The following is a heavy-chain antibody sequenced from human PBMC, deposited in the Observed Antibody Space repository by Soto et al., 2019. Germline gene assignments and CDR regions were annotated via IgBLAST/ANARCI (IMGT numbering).Heavy chain of an antibody. V-gene: IGHV4-30-4*01. Sequence: PSETLSLTCTVSGGSNNSGDYYWNWVRQPPGKGLEWIGNIFHSGSTYYTPSLQSRVTISLDTSKNHFSLKLSSVTPADTAVYYCARDRYYGSGTYYNFYSGMDVWGQGTTVTVSS. CDR1: GGSNNSGDYY. CDR2: IFHSGST. D-gene: IGHD3-10*01. CDR3: ARDRYYGSGTYYNFYSGMDV. J-gene: IGHJ6*02.